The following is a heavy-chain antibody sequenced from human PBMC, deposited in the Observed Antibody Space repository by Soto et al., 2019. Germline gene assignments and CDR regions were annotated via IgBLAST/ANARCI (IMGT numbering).Heavy chain of an antibody. Sequence: SETLSLTCTVSGGSVSSGSYYWSWILQPPGKGLEWSGYIYYSWSTNYNPSLKSRVTTSVDTSKNQFPLKLSSVTASDTAVYYCARGSLAYYYVSGKAQYYFDYWGQGTLVTVSS. V-gene: IGHV4-61*01. CDR1: GGSVSSGSYY. J-gene: IGHJ4*02. CDR3: ARGSLAYYYVSGKAQYYFDY. CDR2: IYYSWST. D-gene: IGHD3-10*01.